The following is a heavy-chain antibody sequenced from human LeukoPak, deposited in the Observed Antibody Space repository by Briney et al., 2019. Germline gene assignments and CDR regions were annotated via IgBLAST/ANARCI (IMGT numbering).Heavy chain of an antibody. CDR2: IYTSGST. Sequence: SETLSLTCAVSGGSISSGSYYWSWIRQPAGKGLEWIGRIYTSGSTNYNPSLKSRVTISVDTSKNQFSLKLSSVTAADTAVYYCARTPTGIQLGTRLPFDYWGQGTLVTVSS. V-gene: IGHV4-61*02. J-gene: IGHJ4*02. CDR1: GGSISSGSYY. CDR3: ARTPTGIQLGTRLPFDY. D-gene: IGHD5-18*01.